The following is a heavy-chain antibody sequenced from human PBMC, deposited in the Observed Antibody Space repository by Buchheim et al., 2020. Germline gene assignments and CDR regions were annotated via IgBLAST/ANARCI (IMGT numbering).Heavy chain of an antibody. CDR3: ARGWFGELPGDY. CDR2: IWYDGSNK. CDR1: EFTFSSYG. D-gene: IGHD3-10*01. V-gene: IGHV3-33*01. J-gene: IGHJ4*02. Sequence: QVQLVESGGGVVQPGRSLRLSCAASEFTFSSYGMHWVRQAPGKGLEWVAVIWYDGSNKYYADSVKGRFTISSDNSKNTLYLQMNSLRAEDTAVYYCARGWFGELPGDYWGQGTL.